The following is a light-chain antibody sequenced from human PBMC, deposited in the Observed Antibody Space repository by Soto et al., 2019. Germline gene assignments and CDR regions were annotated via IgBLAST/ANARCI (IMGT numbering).Light chain of an antibody. J-gene: IGKJ4*01. CDR3: QQYGSSPLT. Sequence: EIVLTQSPSTLSLSPGEXATLSCRASQSVSSSYLAWYQQKPGQAPRLLIYGASSRATGIPDRFSGSGSGTDFTLTISRLEPEDFAVYYCQQYGSSPLTFGGGTKVDIK. CDR1: QSVSSSY. CDR2: GAS. V-gene: IGKV3-20*01.